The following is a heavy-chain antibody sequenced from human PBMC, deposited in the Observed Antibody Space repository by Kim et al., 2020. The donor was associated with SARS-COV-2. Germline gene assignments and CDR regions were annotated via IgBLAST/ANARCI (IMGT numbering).Heavy chain of an antibody. Sequence: NYAQEFQGRVTMTRDTSISTAYMELSRLRSDDTVVYYCARGRIGHGMDVWGQGTTVTVSS. CDR3: ARGRIGHGMDV. D-gene: IGHD1-26*01. J-gene: IGHJ6*02. V-gene: IGHV1-2*05.